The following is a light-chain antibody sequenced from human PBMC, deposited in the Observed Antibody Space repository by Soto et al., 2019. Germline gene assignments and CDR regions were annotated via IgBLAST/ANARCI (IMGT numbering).Light chain of an antibody. Sequence: QSVLTQPPSVSGPPGQRVPISCTGGSSNIGAGYDVHWYQQLPGTAPKLLVSGNTNRPSGVPDRFSGSKSGTSASLAITGLQAEDEADYYCQSFDSSLSGWVFGGGTKVTVL. J-gene: IGLJ3*02. V-gene: IGLV1-40*01. CDR2: GNT. CDR3: QSFDSSLSGWV. CDR1: SSNIGAGYD.